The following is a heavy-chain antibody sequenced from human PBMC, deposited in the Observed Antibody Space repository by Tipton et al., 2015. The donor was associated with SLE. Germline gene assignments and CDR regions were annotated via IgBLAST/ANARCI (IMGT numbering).Heavy chain of an antibody. D-gene: IGHD2-21*01. CDR2: VYSSGST. V-gene: IGHV4-4*07. J-gene: IGHJ4*02. CDR3: ASTDGASVVARFDY. Sequence: TLSLTCTVSGGSISSYYWSWIRQPAGKGLEWIGRVYSSGSTNYNPSLKSRVTMSVDTSKNQFSLKLSSVTAADAAVYYCASTDGASVVARFDYWGQGTLVIVSS. CDR1: GGSISSYY.